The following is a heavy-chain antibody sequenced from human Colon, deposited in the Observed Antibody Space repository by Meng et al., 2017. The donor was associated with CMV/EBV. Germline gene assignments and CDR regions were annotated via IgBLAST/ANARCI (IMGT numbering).Heavy chain of an antibody. D-gene: IGHD6-19*01. V-gene: IGHV3-11*01. J-gene: IGHJ4*02. CDR2: ISSSGSTI. CDR1: GFTLSDYY. CDR3: ARCEGDPDRGVAGTLVDY. Sequence: GESLKISCAASGFTLSDYYMSWIRQAPGKGLEWVSYISSSGSTIYYADSVKGRFTISRDNAKNSLYLQMNSLRAEDTAVYYCARCEGDPDRGVAGTLVDYWGQGTLVTVSS.